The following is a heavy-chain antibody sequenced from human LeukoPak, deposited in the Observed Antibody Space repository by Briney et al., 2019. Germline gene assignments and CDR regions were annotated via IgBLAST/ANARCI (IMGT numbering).Heavy chain of an antibody. Sequence: KPSETLSLTCAVYGGSFSGYYWSWIRQPPGKGLEWIGEINHSGSTNYNPSLKSRVTISVDTSKNQFSLKLSSVTAADTAVYYCARIAYSDYKRRYFDYWGQGTLVTVSS. D-gene: IGHD4-11*01. CDR2: INHSGST. J-gene: IGHJ4*02. CDR3: ARIAYSDYKRRYFDY. CDR1: GGSFSGYY. V-gene: IGHV4-34*01.